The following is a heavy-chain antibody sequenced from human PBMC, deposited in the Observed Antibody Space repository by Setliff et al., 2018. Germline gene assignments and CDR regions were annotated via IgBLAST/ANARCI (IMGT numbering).Heavy chain of an antibody. CDR2: IFGNGANT. CDR1: GFTFSVYA. J-gene: IGHJ4*02. V-gene: IGHV3-23*01. CDR3: TKDSNGEFADY. Sequence: PGGSLRLSCSASGFTFSVYAMSWVRQAPGKGLEWVATIFGNGANTYYADSVKGRFTISRDNSKNILYLQMNSLRADDTAEYYCTKDSNGEFADYWGLGTLVTVSS. D-gene: IGHD1-1*01.